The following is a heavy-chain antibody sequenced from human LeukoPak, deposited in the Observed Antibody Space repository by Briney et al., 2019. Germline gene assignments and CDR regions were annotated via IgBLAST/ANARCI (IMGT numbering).Heavy chain of an antibody. CDR2: INHSGST. Sequence: ETLSLTCAVYGGSFSGYYWSWIRPPPGKGLEWSGEINHSGSTNYNPSLKSRVTISVDTSKNQFSLKLSSVTAADTAVYYCARPNHKDHCSTSSCYRYFDYWGQGTLVSVSS. CDR3: ARPNHKDHCSTSSCYRYFDY. D-gene: IGHD2-2*02. V-gene: IGHV4-34*01. CDR1: GGSFSGYY. J-gene: IGHJ4*02.